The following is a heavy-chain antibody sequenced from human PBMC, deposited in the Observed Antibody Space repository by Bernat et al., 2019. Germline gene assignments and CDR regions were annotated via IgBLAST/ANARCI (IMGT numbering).Heavy chain of an antibody. D-gene: IGHD3-22*01. CDR1: GFTFSSYA. J-gene: IGHJ3*02. V-gene: IGHV3-23*01. CDR3: AKDSITMIVVVTPEVAFDI. Sequence: EVQLLESGVGSVQPGGSLRLSCAASGFTFSSYAMSWVRQAPGKGLEWVSAISGSGGSTYYADSVKGRFTISRDNSKNTLYLQMNSLRAEDTAVYYCAKDSITMIVVVTPEVAFDIWGQGTMVAIS. CDR2: ISGSGGST.